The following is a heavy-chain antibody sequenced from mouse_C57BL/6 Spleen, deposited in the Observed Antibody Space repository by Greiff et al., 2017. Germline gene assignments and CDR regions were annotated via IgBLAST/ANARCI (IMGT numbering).Heavy chain of an antibody. Sequence: EVQLQQSGPELVKPGASVKISCKASGYTFTDYYMHWVKQSHGQSLEWIGDINPNNGGTSYNQKFKGKATLTVDKSSSTAYMELRSLTSEDSAVYYCARCYYGSSPWFAYWGQGTLVTVSA. J-gene: IGHJ3*01. D-gene: IGHD1-1*01. V-gene: IGHV1-26*01. CDR3: ARCYYGSSPWFAY. CDR1: GYTFTDYY. CDR2: INPNNGGT.